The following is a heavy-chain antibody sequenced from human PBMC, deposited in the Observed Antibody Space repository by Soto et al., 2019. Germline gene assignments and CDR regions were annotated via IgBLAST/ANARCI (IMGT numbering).Heavy chain of an antibody. Sequence: QIQLVQCGAEVKKPGASVKVSCKSSGYTFGGYGVSWVRQAPGQGLEWMGWISALNQNTEYAQKFQGRVTMTSDASTSTVYTELRTLSPDDTAVYYCARGPHDLPITIFGVGDHWGQGTLVTVSS. CDR3: ARGPHDLPITIFGVGDH. V-gene: IGHV1-18*01. CDR2: ISALNQNT. D-gene: IGHD3-3*01. CDR1: GYTFGGYG. J-gene: IGHJ4*02.